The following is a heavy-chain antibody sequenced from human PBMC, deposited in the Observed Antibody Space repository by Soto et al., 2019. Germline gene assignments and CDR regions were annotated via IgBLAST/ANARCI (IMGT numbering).Heavy chain of an antibody. CDR3: ARGWGIAAAGSDF. J-gene: IGHJ4*02. CDR2: IYHSGIT. D-gene: IGHD6-13*01. Sequence: PSDTLSLTCTVAGASISSSNWWSRVRQPPGKGLEWIGEIYHSGITNYNPSLKSRVTISVDKSKNQFSLKVNSVTAADAAVYYCARGWGIAAAGSDFWGQGTLVTGSS. CDR1: GASISSSNW. V-gene: IGHV4-4*02.